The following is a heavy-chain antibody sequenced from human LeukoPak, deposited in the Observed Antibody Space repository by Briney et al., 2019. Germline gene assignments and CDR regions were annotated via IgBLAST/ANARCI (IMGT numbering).Heavy chain of an antibody. D-gene: IGHD3-22*01. CDR1: GGSISNYY. CDR3: ARRDSSGYYNY. V-gene: IGHV4-59*08. CDR2: IYYSGST. Sequence: SETLSLTCTVSGGSISNYYWSWIRQPPGKGLEWIGYIYYSGSTNYNPSLKSRVTVSVDTSKNQLSLELSSVTAADTALYYCARRDSSGYYNYWGQGTLVTVSS. J-gene: IGHJ4*02.